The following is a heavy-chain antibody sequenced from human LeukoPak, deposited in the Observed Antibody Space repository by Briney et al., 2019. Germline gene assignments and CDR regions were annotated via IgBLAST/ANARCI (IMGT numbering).Heavy chain of an antibody. CDR2: INPNSGGT. CDR1: GYTFTGYY. J-gene: IGHJ6*02. CDR3: VTGYCSSTSCYFDYYYYGMDV. Sequence: GASVKVSCKASGYTFTGYYMHWVRQAPGQGLEWMGWINPNSGGTNYAQKFQGRVTMTRDTSISTAYMELSRLRSDDTAVYYCVTGYCSSTSCYFDYYYYGMDVWGQGTTVTVSS. V-gene: IGHV1-2*02. D-gene: IGHD2-2*01.